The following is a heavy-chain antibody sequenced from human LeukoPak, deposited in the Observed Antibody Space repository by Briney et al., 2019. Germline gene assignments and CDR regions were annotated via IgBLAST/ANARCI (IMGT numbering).Heavy chain of an antibody. J-gene: IGHJ3*02. Sequence: SETLSLTCTVSGGSISSYYWSWIRQPPGKGLEWIGRIYTSGSTNYNPSLKSRVTMSVDTSKNQFSLKLSSVTAADTAVYYCARDGGSGPMMLAFDIWGQGTMVTVSS. CDR1: GGSISSYY. CDR3: ARDGGSGPMMLAFDI. D-gene: IGHD3-16*01. V-gene: IGHV4-4*07. CDR2: IYTSGST.